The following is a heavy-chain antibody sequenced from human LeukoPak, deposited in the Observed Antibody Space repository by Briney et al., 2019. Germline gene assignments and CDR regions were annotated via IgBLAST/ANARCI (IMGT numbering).Heavy chain of an antibody. CDR3: ARINPSGYFDY. CDR2: IYYSGST. V-gene: IGHV4-59*01. Sequence: SETLSLTCTVSGGSISSYYWSWIRQPPGKGLEWIGYIYYSGSTNYNPSLKSRVTISVDTSKNQFSLKLSSVTAEDTAVYYCARINPSGYFDYWGQGTLVTVSS. J-gene: IGHJ4*02. D-gene: IGHD3-10*01. CDR1: GGSISSYY.